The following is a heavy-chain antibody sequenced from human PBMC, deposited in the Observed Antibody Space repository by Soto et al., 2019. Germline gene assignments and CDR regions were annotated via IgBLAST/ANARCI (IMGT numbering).Heavy chain of an antibody. V-gene: IGHV5-51*01. CDR2: IYPGDSDT. CDR3: ARRGTAEIGYYYGMDV. Sequence: GESLKISCKGSGYIFTSYWIGWVRQIPGEGLEWMGIIYPGDSDTGYSPSFQGQVTISADKSISTAYLQWSSLKASDTAMYYCARRGTAEIGYYYGMDVWGQGTTVTVSS. D-gene: IGHD1-1*01. CDR1: GYIFTSYW. J-gene: IGHJ6*02.